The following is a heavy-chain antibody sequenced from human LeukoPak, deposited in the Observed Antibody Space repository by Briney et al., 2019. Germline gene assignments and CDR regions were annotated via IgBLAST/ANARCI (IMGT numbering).Heavy chain of an antibody. V-gene: IGHV3-23*01. D-gene: IGHD3-10*01. CDR2: ISGSGGST. Sequence: GGSLRLSCAASGFTFSSYAMSWVRQAPGKGLEWVSAISGSGGSTYYADSVKGRFTISRDNSKNTLYLQMNSLRAEDTAVYYCAKVGIRSSRSGDASDIWGQGTMVTVSS. J-gene: IGHJ3*02. CDR3: AKVGIRSSRSGDASDI. CDR1: GFTFSSYA.